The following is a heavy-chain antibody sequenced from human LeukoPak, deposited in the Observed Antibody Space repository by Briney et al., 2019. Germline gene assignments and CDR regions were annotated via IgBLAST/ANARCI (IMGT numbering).Heavy chain of an antibody. D-gene: IGHD4-17*01. CDR2: IYYSGST. CDR1: GGSISSSSYY. Sequence: PSETLSLTCTVSGGSISSSSYYWGWIRQPPGKGLEWIGSIYYSGSTYYNPSLKSRVTISVDTSKNQFSLKLSSVTAADTAVYYCASRTVTIGRWFDPWGQGTLVTVSS. CDR3: ASRTVTIGRWFDP. J-gene: IGHJ5*02. V-gene: IGHV4-39*07.